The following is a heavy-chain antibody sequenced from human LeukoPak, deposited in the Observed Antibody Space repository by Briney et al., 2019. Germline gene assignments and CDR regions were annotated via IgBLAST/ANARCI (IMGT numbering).Heavy chain of an antibody. CDR2: IYSSGTT. D-gene: IGHD3-22*01. V-gene: IGHV4-4*07. J-gene: IGHJ4*02. CDR3: ARGRRYYYDSSGYNLPTDY. CDR1: GGSISSHY. Sequence: SETLSLTCTVSGGSISSHYWSWIRQPAGKGLEWIGRIYSSGTTNNNPSLKSRVTISVDTSKNQFSLKLSSVTAADTAVYYCARGRRYYYDSSGYNLPTDYWGQGTLVTVSS.